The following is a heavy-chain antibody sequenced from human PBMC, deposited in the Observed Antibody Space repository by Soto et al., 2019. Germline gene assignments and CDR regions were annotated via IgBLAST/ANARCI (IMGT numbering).Heavy chain of an antibody. CDR2: IDPSDSYT. D-gene: IGHD3-16*02. CDR3: ARNLRLGELSLLPHYYYGMDV. CDR1: GYSFTSYW. V-gene: IGHV5-10-1*01. Sequence: RRESLKISCKGSGYSFTSYWISWVRQTPGKGLEWMGRIDPSDSYTNYSPSFQGHVTISADKSISTAYLQWSSLKASDTAMYYCARNLRLGELSLLPHYYYGMDVWGQGTTVTVCS. J-gene: IGHJ6*02.